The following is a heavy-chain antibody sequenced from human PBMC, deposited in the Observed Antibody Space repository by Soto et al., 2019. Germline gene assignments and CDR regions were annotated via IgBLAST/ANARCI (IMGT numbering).Heavy chain of an antibody. Sequence: QVQLVQSGAEVKKPGSSVKVSCKASGGTFSSYAISWVRQAPGQGLEWMGGIIPIFGTANYAQKFQGRVTITADKSTSTAYMELSSLRSEDTAVYYCASLLRYDFWSGSRDYYYYGMDVWGQGTTVTVSS. CDR1: GGTFSSYA. J-gene: IGHJ6*02. D-gene: IGHD3-3*01. CDR2: IIPIFGTA. V-gene: IGHV1-69*06. CDR3: ASLLRYDFWSGSRDYYYYGMDV.